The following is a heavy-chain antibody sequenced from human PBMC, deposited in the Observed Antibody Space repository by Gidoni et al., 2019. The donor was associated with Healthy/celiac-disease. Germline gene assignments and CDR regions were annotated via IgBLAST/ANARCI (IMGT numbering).Heavy chain of an antibody. J-gene: IGHJ6*02. Sequence: GYIYYSGSTYYNPSLKSRVTISVDTSKNQFSLKLSSVTAADTAVYYCARDSGDGYISAFHVWGQGTTVTVSS. V-gene: IGHV4-30-4*01. CDR2: IYYSGST. CDR3: ARDSGDGYISAFHV. D-gene: IGHD3-3*02.